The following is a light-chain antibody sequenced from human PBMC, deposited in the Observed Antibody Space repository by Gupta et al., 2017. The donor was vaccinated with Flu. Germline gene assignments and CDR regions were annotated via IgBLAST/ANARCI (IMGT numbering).Light chain of an antibody. V-gene: IGLV1-47*01. Sequence: QSVLTQPPSVSGTPGQRVTISCGGSTSNIGGNSVYWYQQLPGTAPKALIYKNNQRPSGVPDRFSGSKSGTSASLAISGLRSEDAATYYCATWDDTLSGPLFGGGTTLTVL. CDR1: TSNIGGNS. J-gene: IGLJ3*02. CDR2: KNN. CDR3: ATWDDTLSGPL.